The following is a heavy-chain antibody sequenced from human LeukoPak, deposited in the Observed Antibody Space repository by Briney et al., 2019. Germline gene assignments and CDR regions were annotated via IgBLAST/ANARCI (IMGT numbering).Heavy chain of an antibody. J-gene: IGHJ6*03. CDR2: ISSSSSYI. V-gene: IGHV3-21*01. CDR3: ARARRDYYYYYMDV. D-gene: IGHD3-10*01. Sequence: GGSLRLSCAASGFTFSSYSMNSVRQAPGKGLEWVSSISSSSSYIYYADSVKGRFTISRDNAKNSLYLQMNSLRAEDTAVYYCARARRDYYYYYMDVWGKGTTVTVSS. CDR1: GFTFSSYS.